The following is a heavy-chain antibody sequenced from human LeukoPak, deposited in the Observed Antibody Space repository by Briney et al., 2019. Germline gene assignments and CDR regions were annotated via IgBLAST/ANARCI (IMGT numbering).Heavy chain of an antibody. Sequence: PGRSLRLSCAASGFTFSSYGMHWVRQAPGKGLEWVAVISYDGSNKYYADSVKGRFTISRDNSKNTLYLQMNSLRAEDTAVYYCAKDRGGITWLFDYWGQGTLVTVSS. CDR3: AKDRGGITWLFDY. CDR1: GFTFSSYG. CDR2: ISYDGSNK. V-gene: IGHV3-30*18. J-gene: IGHJ4*02. D-gene: IGHD1-20*01.